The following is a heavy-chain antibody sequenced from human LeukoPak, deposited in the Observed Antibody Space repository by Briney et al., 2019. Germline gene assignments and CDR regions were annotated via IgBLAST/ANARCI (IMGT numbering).Heavy chain of an antibody. J-gene: IGHJ4*02. Sequence: GGSLRLSCAASGFTFSSYEMNWVRQAPGKGLEWVSYISSSGSTIYYADSVKGRFTISRDNAKNSLYLQMNSLRAEDTALYYCVKHSAPVLAAARFDYWGQGNLVTVSS. V-gene: IGHV3-48*03. D-gene: IGHD2-2*01. CDR2: ISSSGSTI. CDR3: VKHSAPVLAAARFDY. CDR1: GFTFSSYE.